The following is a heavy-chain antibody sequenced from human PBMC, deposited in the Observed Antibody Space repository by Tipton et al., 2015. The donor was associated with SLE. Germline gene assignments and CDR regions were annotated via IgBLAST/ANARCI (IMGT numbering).Heavy chain of an antibody. V-gene: IGHV3-23*01. J-gene: IGHJ4*02. CDR2: ISGSGGST. CDR3: AKDRYCGGGTCFASYFDL. D-gene: IGHD2-21*01. CDR1: GFTFNNYG. Sequence: SLRLSCAASGFTFNNYGMTWVRQAPGKGLEWVSAISGSGGSTYYAESVKGRFTISRDNSKNTLYLQMNSLRADDTAIYYCAKDRYCGGGTCFASYFDLWGQGTPVTVSS.